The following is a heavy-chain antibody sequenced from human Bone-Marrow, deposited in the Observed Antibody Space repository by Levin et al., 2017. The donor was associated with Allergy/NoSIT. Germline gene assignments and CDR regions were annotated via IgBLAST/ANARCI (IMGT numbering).Heavy chain of an antibody. CDR2: IYSGGDT. CDR3: ARDGGVATGGDY. V-gene: IGHV3-66*01. D-gene: IGHD6-13*01. J-gene: IGHJ4*02. CDR1: GFTVRNNY. Sequence: ESLKISCVASGFTVRNNYMRWFRQAPGKGLEWVSLIYSGGDTYYADSVKGRFSISRDGSTNTLYLQMNSLRAEDTAVYYCARDGGVATGGDYWGQGTLVTVSS.